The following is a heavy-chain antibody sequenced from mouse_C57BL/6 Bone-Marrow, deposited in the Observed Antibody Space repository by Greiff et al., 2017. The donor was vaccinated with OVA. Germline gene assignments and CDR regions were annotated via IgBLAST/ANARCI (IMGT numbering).Heavy chain of an antibody. CDR1: GFTFTDYY. J-gene: IGHJ2*01. CDR3: ARDGDSSGLYYFDY. D-gene: IGHD3-2*02. V-gene: IGHV7-3*01. CDR2: IRNKANGYTT. Sequence: EVMLVESGGGLVQPGGSLSLSCAASGFTFTDYYMSWVRQPPGKALEWLGFIRNKANGYTTESSASVKGRFTISRDNSQSILYLQMNALRAEDSATYYCARDGDSSGLYYFDYWGQGTTLTVS.